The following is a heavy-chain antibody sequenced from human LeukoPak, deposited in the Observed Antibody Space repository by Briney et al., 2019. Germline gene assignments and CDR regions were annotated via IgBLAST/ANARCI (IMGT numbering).Heavy chain of an antibody. V-gene: IGHV4-4*07. J-gene: IGHJ4*02. CDR2: IYTSGST. D-gene: IGHD6-19*01. Sequence: KPSETLSLTCTVSGASISSYYWSWIRQPAGKGLEWIGRIYTSGSTNHNPSLNSRITMSIDTSKNQFSLKLSSVTAADTAVYYCARYSSGWSIDNGQFDHWGQGTLVTVSS. CDR3: ARYSSGWSIDNGQFDH. CDR1: GASISSYY.